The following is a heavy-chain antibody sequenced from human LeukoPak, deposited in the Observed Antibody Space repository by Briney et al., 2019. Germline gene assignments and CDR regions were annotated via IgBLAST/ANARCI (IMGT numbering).Heavy chain of an antibody. D-gene: IGHD6-19*01. CDR1: GFTFSSYA. CDR3: ASDIAVAGTYDY. V-gene: IGHV3-30*04. CDR2: IPYDGSNK. Sequence: GGSLRLSCAASGFTFSSYAMHWVRQAPGKGLEWVAVIPYDGSNKYYADSVKGRFTISRDNSKNTLYLQMNSLRAEDTAVYYCASDIAVAGTYDYWGQGTLVTVSS. J-gene: IGHJ4*02.